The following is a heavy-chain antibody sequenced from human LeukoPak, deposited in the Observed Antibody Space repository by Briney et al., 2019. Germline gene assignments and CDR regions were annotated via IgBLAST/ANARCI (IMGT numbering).Heavy chain of an antibody. V-gene: IGHV3-30*03. CDR2: ISYDGSNK. Sequence: GGSLRLSCAASGFTFSSYGMHWVRQAPGKGLEWVAVISYDGSNKYYADSVKGRFTISRDNSKNTLYLQMNSLRAEDTAVYYCACYYDSSGYYYGVDYWGQGTLVTVSS. D-gene: IGHD3-22*01. CDR1: GFTFSSYG. CDR3: ACYYDSSGYYYGVDY. J-gene: IGHJ4*02.